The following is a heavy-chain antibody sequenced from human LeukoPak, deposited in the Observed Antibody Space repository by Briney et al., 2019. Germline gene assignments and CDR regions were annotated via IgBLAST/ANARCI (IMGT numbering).Heavy chain of an antibody. CDR2: VSSEGRNQ. Sequence: GGSLRLCRAASGFTFSSYAIHWVRQAPGKGLEWVATVSSEGRNQYYADPVKGRFSISRDNSQNTVYLQMNSLRPEDTAVYYCAKHIVGGYDWIYNSDYYYAMDVWGQGTTVTVSS. CDR3: AKHIVGGYDWIYNSDYYYAMDV. CDR1: GFTFSSYA. J-gene: IGHJ6*02. V-gene: IGHV3-30*18. D-gene: IGHD5-12*01.